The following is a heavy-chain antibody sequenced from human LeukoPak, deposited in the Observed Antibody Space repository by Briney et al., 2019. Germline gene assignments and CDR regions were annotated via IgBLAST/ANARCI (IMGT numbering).Heavy chain of an antibody. J-gene: IGHJ4*02. CDR3: ARLPRYGGYDHFDY. V-gene: IGHV4-59*12. Sequence: SETLSLTCTVTGDSIDSYYWSWIRQPPGKGLEWIGYIYYRGTTSYNPFLKSRVTISVDTSKNQFSLKLNSVTAADTAVYYCARLPRYGGYDHFDYWGQGILVIVSS. D-gene: IGHD5-12*01. CDR1: GDSIDSYY. CDR2: IYYRGTT.